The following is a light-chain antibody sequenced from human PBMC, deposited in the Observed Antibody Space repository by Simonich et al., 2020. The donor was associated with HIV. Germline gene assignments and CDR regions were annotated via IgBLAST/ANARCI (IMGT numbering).Light chain of an antibody. V-gene: IGKV3-15*01. CDR3: QQYNNWPLF. CDR2: GAS. J-gene: IGKJ2*01. Sequence: DIVMTQSPATLSVSPGERATLSCRASQSISSNLAWYQQKPGQAPRLLIYGASTRATGIPARFSGGGSGTEFTLTISSMQSEDFAVYYCQQYNNWPLFFGQGTRLEIK. CDR1: QSISSN.